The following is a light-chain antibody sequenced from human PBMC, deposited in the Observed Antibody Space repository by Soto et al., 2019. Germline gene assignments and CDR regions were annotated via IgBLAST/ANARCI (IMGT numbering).Light chain of an antibody. CDR1: SSDVGGYKY. Sequence: QSALTQPPSASGSPGQSVTISCTGTSSDVGGYKYVSWYQQHPGKAPKLMIFEVNKRPSGVPDRFSGSKSGNTATLTVSGLEAEDEADYYCNAYASSNDLGVFGTGTKLTVL. J-gene: IGLJ1*01. CDR2: EVN. V-gene: IGLV2-8*01. CDR3: NAYASSNDLGV.